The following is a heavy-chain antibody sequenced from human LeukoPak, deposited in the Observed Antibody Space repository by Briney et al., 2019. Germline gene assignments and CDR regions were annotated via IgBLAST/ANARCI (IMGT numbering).Heavy chain of an antibody. J-gene: IGHJ4*02. V-gene: IGHV1-69*05. D-gene: IGHD3-3*01. CDR3: AFTRSRELLEWLLNFDY. CDR2: IIPIFGTA. CDR1: GGTFSSYA. Sequence: ASVKVSCKASGGTFSSYATSWVRQAPGQGLEWMGGIIPIFGTANYAQKFQGRVTITTDESTSTAYMELSSLRSEDTAVYYCAFTRSRELLEWLLNFDYWGQGTLVTVSS.